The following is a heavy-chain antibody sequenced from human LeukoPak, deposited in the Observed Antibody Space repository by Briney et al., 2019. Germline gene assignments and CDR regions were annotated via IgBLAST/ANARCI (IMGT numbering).Heavy chain of an antibody. CDR2: INPNSGGT. D-gene: IGHD5-18*01. Sequence: GASVKVSCKASGYTFTGYYMHWVRQAPGQGLEWMGWINPNSGGTNYARKFQGRVTMTRDTSISTAYMELSRLRSDDTAVYYCARPPFLRGYSYGFWGQGTLVTVSS. J-gene: IGHJ4*02. CDR1: GYTFTGYY. V-gene: IGHV1-2*02. CDR3: ARPPFLRGYSYGF.